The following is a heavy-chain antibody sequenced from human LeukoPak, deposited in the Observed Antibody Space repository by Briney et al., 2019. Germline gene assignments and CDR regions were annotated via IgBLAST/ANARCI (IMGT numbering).Heavy chain of an antibody. V-gene: IGHV1-2*02. CDR2: INPKSGGT. J-gene: IGHJ4*02. Sequence: ASVKVSCKASGYTITGYYVHWVRQAPGQGLEWMGWINPKSGGTDCAQKFQGRDTMTRDTSISTAYMELTRLTADDTAVYYCASTACSGNCYFDYWGQGTLVPVSS. CDR1: GYTITGYY. D-gene: IGHD2-15*01. CDR3: ASTACSGNCYFDY.